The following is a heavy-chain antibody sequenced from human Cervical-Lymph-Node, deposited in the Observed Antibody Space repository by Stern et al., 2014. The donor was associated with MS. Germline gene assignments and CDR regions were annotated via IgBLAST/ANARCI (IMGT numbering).Heavy chain of an antibody. Sequence: QLQLQESGPGLVKPSETLSLTCAVSGGSISSRYWGWIRQPPGKGLEWIGLISHSGDTKYNPSPKSRVTISPDTSKTQFPLKVTSVTAADTAVYYCARLSTAVDFWGQGTLVTVSS. J-gene: IGHJ4*02. CDR1: GGSISSRY. V-gene: IGHV4-59*08. CDR3: ARLSTAVDF. CDR2: ISHSGDT.